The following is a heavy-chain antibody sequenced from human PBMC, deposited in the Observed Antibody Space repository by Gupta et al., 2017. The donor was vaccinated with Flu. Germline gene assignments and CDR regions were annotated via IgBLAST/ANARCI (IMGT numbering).Heavy chain of an antibody. V-gene: IGHV3-73*01. CDR3: ASHLDLAEMVFDW. CDR2: IRSKSNDYAN. Sequence: MHWVGQYSETGLEEVGQIRSKSNDYANLYAESRRGRRTISRDDSKSTAYLQMNSLKTDDTAVYFCASHLDLAEMVFDWWGQGTLVTVSS. D-gene: IGHD2-8*01. J-gene: IGHJ4*02.